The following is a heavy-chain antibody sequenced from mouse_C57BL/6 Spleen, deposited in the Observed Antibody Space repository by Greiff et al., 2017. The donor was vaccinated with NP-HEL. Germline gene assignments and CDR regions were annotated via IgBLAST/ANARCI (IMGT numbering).Heavy chain of an antibody. CDR1: GFTFSDYG. CDR3: ARGDADGGFAY. Sequence: DVMLVESGGGLVQPGGSLKLSCAASGFTFSDYGMAWVRQAPRKGPEWVAFISNLAYSIYYADTVTGRFTISRENAKNTLYLEMSSLRSEDTAMYYCARGDADGGFAYWGQGTLVTVSA. CDR2: ISNLAYSI. J-gene: IGHJ3*01. D-gene: IGHD3-3*01. V-gene: IGHV5-15*01.